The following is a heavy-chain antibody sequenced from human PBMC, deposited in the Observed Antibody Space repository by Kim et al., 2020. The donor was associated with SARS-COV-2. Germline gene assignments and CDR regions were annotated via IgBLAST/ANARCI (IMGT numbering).Heavy chain of an antibody. J-gene: IGHJ4*02. D-gene: IGHD3-10*01. CDR3: ATSPRRFGPLDN. V-gene: IGHV3-30*07. CDR2: K. Sequence: KNEGDSGKGRFTISRDNSKNTLYLQMNSLRAEDTALYYCATSPRRFGPLDNWGQGTLVTVSS.